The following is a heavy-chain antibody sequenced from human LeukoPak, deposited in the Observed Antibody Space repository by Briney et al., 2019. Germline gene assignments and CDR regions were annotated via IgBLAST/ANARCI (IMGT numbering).Heavy chain of an antibody. Sequence: PGGSLRLSCVASGYPFSSYSMNWIRQAPGKGLEWVSYISVSGGVRSYADSVKGRFTISRDDARNSLYLQMNSLRAEDTAVYYCARGRGSAAAGTNYWGQGTLVTVSS. D-gene: IGHD6-13*01. V-gene: IGHV3-48*01. CDR2: ISVSGGVR. CDR1: GYPFSSYS. J-gene: IGHJ4*02. CDR3: ARGRGSAAAGTNY.